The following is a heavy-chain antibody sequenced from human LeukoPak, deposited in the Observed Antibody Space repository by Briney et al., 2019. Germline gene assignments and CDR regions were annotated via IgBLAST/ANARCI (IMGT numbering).Heavy chain of an antibody. V-gene: IGHV3-53*01. CDR1: GFTVSSNY. CDR2: IYSGGST. J-gene: IGHJ4*02. CDR3: ARGFSGSYSDY. D-gene: IGHD1-26*01. Sequence: GGSLRLSCAASGFTVSSNYMSWVRQAPGKGLEWVSVIYSGGSTYYADSVKGRFTISRDNSKNTLYVQMNSLRAEDTAVYYCARGFSGSYSDYWGQGTLVTVSS.